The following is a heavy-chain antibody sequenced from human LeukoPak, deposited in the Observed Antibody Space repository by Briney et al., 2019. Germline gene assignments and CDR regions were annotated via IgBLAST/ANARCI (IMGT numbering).Heavy chain of an antibody. V-gene: IGHV4-61*02. CDR1: GGSISSGSYY. J-gene: IGHJ5*02. CDR2: IYTSGST. CDR3: ARGGCSSTSCSIDP. D-gene: IGHD2-2*01. Sequence: SETLSLTCTVSGGSISSGSYYWSWIRRPAGKGLEWIGRIYTSGSTNYNPSLKSRVTISVDTSKNQFSLKLSSVTAADTDVYYCARGGCSSTSCSIDPWGQGTLVTVSS.